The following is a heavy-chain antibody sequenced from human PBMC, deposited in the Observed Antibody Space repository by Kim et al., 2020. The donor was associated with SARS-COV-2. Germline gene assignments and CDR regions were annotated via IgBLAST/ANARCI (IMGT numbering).Heavy chain of an antibody. D-gene: IGHD4-17*01. Sequence: GTERCYVDSVKGRFTISRDNAKNSLFLDVNSLRVEDTAVYYCARTHYGDYAWGQGTLVTVSS. J-gene: IGHJ4*02. CDR3: ARTHYGDYA. CDR2: GTER. V-gene: IGHV3-7*01.